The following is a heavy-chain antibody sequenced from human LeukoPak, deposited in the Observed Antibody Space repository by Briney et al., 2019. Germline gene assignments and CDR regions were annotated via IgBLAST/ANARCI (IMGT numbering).Heavy chain of an antibody. CDR1: GYTFTGYY. D-gene: IGHD3-22*01. J-gene: IGHJ4*02. Sequence: ASVTVSCKASGYTFTGYYMHWVRQAPGQGLEWMGWINPNSGGTNYAQKFQGRVTMTRDTSISTAYMELSRLRSDDTAVYYCARDVVYYYDSSGYSGGFDYWGQGTLVTVSS. CDR2: INPNSGGT. CDR3: ARDVVYYYDSSGYSGGFDY. V-gene: IGHV1-2*02.